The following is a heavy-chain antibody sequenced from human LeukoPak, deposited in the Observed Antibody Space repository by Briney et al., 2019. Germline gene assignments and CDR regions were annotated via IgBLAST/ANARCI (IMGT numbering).Heavy chain of an antibody. Sequence: ASVKVSCKASGYTFTGYYMHWVRQAPGQGLEWMGWINPNSGGTNYAQKLQGRVTMTTDTSTSTAYMELRSLRSDDTAVYYCAREGYCNSTSCYKPFDYWGQGTLVTVSS. D-gene: IGHD2-2*01. V-gene: IGHV1-2*02. CDR3: AREGYCNSTSCYKPFDY. CDR1: GYTFTGYY. J-gene: IGHJ4*02. CDR2: INPNSGGT.